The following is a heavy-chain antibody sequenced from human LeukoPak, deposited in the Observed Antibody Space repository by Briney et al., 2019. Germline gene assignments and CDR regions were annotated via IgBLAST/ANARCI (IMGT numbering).Heavy chain of an antibody. D-gene: IGHD3-16*01. J-gene: IGHJ4*02. CDR2: IIPIFGTA. V-gene: IGHV1-69*05. CDR1: GGTFSSYA. CDR3: ARETPMITFGGVFDY. Sequence: SVKVSCKASGGTFSSYAISWVRQAPGQGLEWMGGIIPIFGTANYAQKFQGRVTITTDESTSTSYMELSSLRSEDTAVYYCARETPMITFGGVFDYWGQGTLVTVSS.